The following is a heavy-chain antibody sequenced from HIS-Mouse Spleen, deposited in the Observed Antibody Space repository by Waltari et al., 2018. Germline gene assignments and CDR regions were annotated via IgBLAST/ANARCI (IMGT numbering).Heavy chain of an antibody. D-gene: IGHD6-6*01. CDR3: AVAPYTADGAYSSSYFDY. Sequence: QVQLQESGPGLVKPSETLSLTCTVSGGSISSYYWSWIRQPPGKGLEWIGYIYYSGSTNYNPSLKSRVTISVDTSKNQFSLKLSSVTAADTAVYYCAVAPYTADGAYSSSYFDYWGQGTLVTVSS. J-gene: IGHJ4*02. CDR1: GGSISSYY. V-gene: IGHV4-59*01. CDR2: IYYSGST.